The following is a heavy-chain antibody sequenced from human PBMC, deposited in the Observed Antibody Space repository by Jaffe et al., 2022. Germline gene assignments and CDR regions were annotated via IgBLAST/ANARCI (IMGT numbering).Heavy chain of an antibody. CDR2: IKSKTDGGTT. V-gene: IGHV3-15*01. Sequence: EVQLVESGGGLVKPGGSLRLSCAASGFTFSNAWMSWVRQAPGKGLEWVGRIKSKTDGGTTDYAAPVKGRFTISRDDSKNTLYLQMNSLKTEDTAVYYCTTDYYDFWSGYHMGDYWGQGTLVTVSS. D-gene: IGHD3-3*01. J-gene: IGHJ4*02. CDR3: TTDYYDFWSGYHMGDY. CDR1: GFTFSNAW.